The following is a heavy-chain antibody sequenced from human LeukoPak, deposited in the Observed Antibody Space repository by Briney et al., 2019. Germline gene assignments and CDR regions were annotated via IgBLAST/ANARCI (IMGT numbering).Heavy chain of an antibody. CDR1: GDSIGSSSDY. CDR3: ARQLYGDFVNYFDP. D-gene: IGHD4-17*01. V-gene: IGHV4-39*01. Sequence: SETLSLTCTVSGDSIGSSSDYWGWIRQPPGKGLEWIGSVYYSGSTYYKTSRKSRVTMSVDTSKNQFSLNLYSVAAADTAVYYCARQLYGDFVNYFDPWGQGTLVTVSS. CDR2: VYYSGST. J-gene: IGHJ5*02.